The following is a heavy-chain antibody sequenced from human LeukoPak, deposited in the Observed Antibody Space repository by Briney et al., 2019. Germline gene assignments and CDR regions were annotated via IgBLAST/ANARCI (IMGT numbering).Heavy chain of an antibody. D-gene: IGHD2-15*01. J-gene: IGHJ4*02. CDR3: ALTEVVAATPYY. CDR1: GGSISSGDYY. V-gene: IGHV4-30-4*08. Sequence: SQTLSLTCTVSGGSISSGDYYWSWIRLPPGKGLEWIGYIYYSGSTYYNPSLKSRVTISVDTSKNQFSLKLSSVTAADTAVYYCALTEVVAATPYYWGQGTLVTVSS. CDR2: IYYSGST.